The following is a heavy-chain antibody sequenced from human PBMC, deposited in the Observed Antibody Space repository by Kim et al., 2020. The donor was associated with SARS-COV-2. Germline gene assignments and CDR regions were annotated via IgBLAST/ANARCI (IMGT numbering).Heavy chain of an antibody. CDR1: GFTFSLFG. D-gene: IGHD1-1*01. V-gene: IGHV3-30*18. J-gene: IGHJ4*02. CDR3: AKASLWNGGRDY. CDR2: ISYDGGKK. Sequence: GGSLRLSCAASGFTFSLFGLNWVRQAPGKGLEWVAVISYDGGKKYYADFVKGRVTISKDNSNNTLYLQRNSLRTEDMAVYYCAKASLWNGGRDYGGQGVLVTLSS.